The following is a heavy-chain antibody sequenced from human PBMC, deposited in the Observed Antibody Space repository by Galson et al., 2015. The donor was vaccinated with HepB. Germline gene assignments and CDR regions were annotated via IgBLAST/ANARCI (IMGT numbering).Heavy chain of an antibody. J-gene: IGHJ6*03. CDR2: ISAYNGNT. Sequence: SVKVSCKASGYTFTSYGISWVRQAPGQGLEWMGWISAYNGNTNYAQKLQGRVTMTTDTSTSTAYMELRSLRSDDTAVYYCARAYCSSTSCRTVFYYYYMDVWGKGTTVTVSS. V-gene: IGHV1-18*01. D-gene: IGHD2-2*01. CDR1: GYTFTSYG. CDR3: ARAYCSSTSCRTVFYYYYMDV.